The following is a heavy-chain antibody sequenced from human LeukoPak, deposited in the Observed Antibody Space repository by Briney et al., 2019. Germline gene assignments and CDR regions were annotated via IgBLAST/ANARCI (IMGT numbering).Heavy chain of an antibody. CDR1: GGSISSSSYY. V-gene: IGHV4-39*07. CDR3: ASELGYCSSTSCEDWFDP. J-gene: IGHJ5*02. D-gene: IGHD2-2*01. Sequence: PSETLSLTCTVSGGSISSSSYYWGWIRQPPGKGLEWIGSIYYSGSTYYNPSLKSRVTISVDTSKNQFSLKLSSVTAADTAVYYCASELGYCSSTSCEDWFDPWGQGTLVTVSS. CDR2: IYYSGST.